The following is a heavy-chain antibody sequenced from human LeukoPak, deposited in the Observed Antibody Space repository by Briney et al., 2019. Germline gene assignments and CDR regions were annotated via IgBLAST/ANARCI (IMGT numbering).Heavy chain of an antibody. CDR2: IIPIFGTA. CDR3: ARSFNYDILTGVPSDFDY. D-gene: IGHD3-9*01. V-gene: IGHV1-69*06. CDR1: GGTFSSYA. Sequence: ASVKVSCKASGGTFSSYAISWVRQAPGQGLEWMGGIIPIFGTANYAQKFQGRVTITADKSTSTAYMELSSLRSEDTAVYYCARSFNYDILTGVPSDFDYWGQGTLVTVSS. J-gene: IGHJ4*02.